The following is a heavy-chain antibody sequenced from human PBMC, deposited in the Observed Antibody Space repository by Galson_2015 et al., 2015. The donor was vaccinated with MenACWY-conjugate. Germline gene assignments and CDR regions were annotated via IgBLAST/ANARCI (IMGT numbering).Heavy chain of an antibody. CDR2: IYYSGSA. Sequence: ETLSLTCSVSGHSISSTNWWGWIRQPPGKGLEWIGYIYYSGSAYYNPSLKSRVTMSVDTSKNQFSLKLNSVTAVDTAVYYCARFAGSSTRYWDYWGQGTLVTVSS. J-gene: IGHJ4*02. D-gene: IGHD6-6*01. V-gene: IGHV4-28*01. CDR1: GHSISSTNW. CDR3: ARFAGSSTRYWDY.